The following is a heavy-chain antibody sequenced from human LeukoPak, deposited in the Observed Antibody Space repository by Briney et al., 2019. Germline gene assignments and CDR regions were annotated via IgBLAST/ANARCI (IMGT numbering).Heavy chain of an antibody. V-gene: IGHV1-2*02. Sequence: ASVKVSCKASGYNFPGYYMHWVRQAPGQGLPWMGWINTKSGDTNYAQKFQGRFTITRDTSLNTIYLEISRLRFDDTAVYFCAREAYYNFWSGQNENWGQGTLVTVSS. J-gene: IGHJ1*01. CDR1: GYNFPGYY. D-gene: IGHD3/OR15-3a*01. CDR3: AREAYYNFWSGQNEN. CDR2: INTKSGDT.